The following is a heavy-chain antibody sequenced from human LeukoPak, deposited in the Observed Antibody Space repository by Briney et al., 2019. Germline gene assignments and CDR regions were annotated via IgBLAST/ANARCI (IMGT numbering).Heavy chain of an antibody. J-gene: IGHJ6*02. Sequence: GGSLRLSCAASGFTFSSYWMSWVRQAPGKGLEWVANIKQDGSEEYYVDSVKGRFTISRDNAKNSLFLQMNSLRAEDTAVYYCARDQWFGERTPYYYYYGMDVWGQGTTVTVSS. V-gene: IGHV3-7*01. CDR2: IKQDGSEE. CDR3: ARDQWFGERTPYYYYYGMDV. D-gene: IGHD3-10*01. CDR1: GFTFSSYW.